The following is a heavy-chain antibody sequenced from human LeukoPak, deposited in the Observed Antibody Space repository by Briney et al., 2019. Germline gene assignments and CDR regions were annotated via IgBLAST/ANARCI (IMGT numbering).Heavy chain of an antibody. D-gene: IGHD2-15*01. J-gene: IGHJ4*02. CDR1: GGSISSYY. CDR3: ARVRCSGGSCYSSYFDY. Sequence: PSKTLSLTCTVSGGSISSYYWSWIRQPPGKGLEWIGYIYYSGSTNYNPSLKSRVTISVDTSKNQFSLKLSSVTAADTAVYYCARVRCSGGSCYSSYFDYWGQGTLVTVSS. V-gene: IGHV4-59*01. CDR2: IYYSGST.